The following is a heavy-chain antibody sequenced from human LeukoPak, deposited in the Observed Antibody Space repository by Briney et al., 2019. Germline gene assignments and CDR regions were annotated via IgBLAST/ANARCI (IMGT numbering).Heavy chain of an antibody. Sequence: ASVKVSCKASGYTFTRYGISLVRQAPGQGLEWMGWISAYNGNTNYAQKLQGRVTMTTDTSTSTAYMELSSLRSEDTAVYYCARDGGYSGSYGDAFDTWGQGTMVTVSS. V-gene: IGHV1-18*01. CDR2: ISAYNGNT. D-gene: IGHD1-26*01. CDR1: GYTFTRYG. J-gene: IGHJ3*02. CDR3: ARDGGYSGSYGDAFDT.